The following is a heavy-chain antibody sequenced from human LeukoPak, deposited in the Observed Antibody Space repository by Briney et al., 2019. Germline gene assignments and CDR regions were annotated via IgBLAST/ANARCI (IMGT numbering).Heavy chain of an antibody. Sequence: ASVKVSCKVSGYTLTELSMHWVRQAPGKGLEWMGGFDPEDGETIYAQKFQGRVTMTEDTSTDTAYMELSSLRSEDTAVYYCARDPGRGYSYGYFLFDYWGQGTLVTVSS. D-gene: IGHD5-18*01. V-gene: IGHV1-24*01. J-gene: IGHJ4*02. CDR3: ARDPGRGYSYGYFLFDY. CDR1: GYTLTELS. CDR2: FDPEDGET.